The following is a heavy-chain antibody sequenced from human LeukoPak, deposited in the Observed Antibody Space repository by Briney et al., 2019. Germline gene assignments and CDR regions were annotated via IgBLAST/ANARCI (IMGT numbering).Heavy chain of an antibody. CDR3: ASGYCSSTSCYRRDNWFDP. CDR1: SGSITNYY. CDR2: IHYSGST. D-gene: IGHD2-2*02. Sequence: PSETLSLTCTVSSGSITNYYWSWIRQPPGKALEWIGFIHYSGSTNYDPSLKSRVTISVDRSKNQFSLKLSSVTAADTAVYYCASGYCSSTSCYRRDNWFDPWGQGTLVTVSS. J-gene: IGHJ5*02. V-gene: IGHV4-59*12.